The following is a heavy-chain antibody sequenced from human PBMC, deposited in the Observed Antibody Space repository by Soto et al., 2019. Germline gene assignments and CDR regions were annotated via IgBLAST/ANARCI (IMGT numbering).Heavy chain of an antibody. CDR2: ISLYNGAA. CDR1: GYTFTSFG. J-gene: IGHJ5*02. D-gene: IGHD3-3*01. CDR3: ACVTAIFGVVSVACSNIAP. Sequence: QVQLVQSGPEVRKPGASVKVSCKASGYTFTSFGISWVRQAPGQALEWMGWISLYNGAANYAPKVLGRVTMTTDTDTTTAYMELRHRSSDATAVSYCACVTAIFGVVSVACSNIAPWGEATLVTVS. V-gene: IGHV1-18*01.